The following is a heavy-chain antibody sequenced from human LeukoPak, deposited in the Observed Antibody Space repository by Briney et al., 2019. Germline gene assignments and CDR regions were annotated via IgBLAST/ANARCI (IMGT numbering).Heavy chain of an antibody. J-gene: IGHJ6*03. CDR1: GDSISSGSYY. CDR3: ASGCSGGSCYSLDYYYYYYMDV. CDR2: IYTSGST. D-gene: IGHD2-15*01. V-gene: IGHV4-61*02. Sequence: SQTLSLTCTVSGDSISSGSYYWSWIRQPAGKGLEWIGRIYTSGSTNYNPSLKSRVTISVDTSKNQFSLKLSSVTAADTAVYYCASGCSGGSCYSLDYYYYYYMDVWGKGTTVTVSS.